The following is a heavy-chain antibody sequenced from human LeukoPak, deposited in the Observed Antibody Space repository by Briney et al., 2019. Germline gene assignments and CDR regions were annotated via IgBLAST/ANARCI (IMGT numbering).Heavy chain of an antibody. J-gene: IGHJ4*02. V-gene: IGHV4-31*03. Sequence: SETLSLTCTVSGGSISSGGYYWSWIRQHPGKGLEWIGYIYYSGSTYYNPSLKSRVTISVDTSKNQFSLKLSSVTAADTAVYYCARERVGATDYWGQGTLVTVSS. CDR1: GGSISSGGYY. CDR3: ARERVGATDY. CDR2: IYYSGST. D-gene: IGHD1-26*01.